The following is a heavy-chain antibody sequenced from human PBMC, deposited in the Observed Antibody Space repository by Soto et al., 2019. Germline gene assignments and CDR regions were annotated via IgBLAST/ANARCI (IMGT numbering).Heavy chain of an antibody. J-gene: IGHJ5*02. CDR3: ARGYYCSSTSCYLSGFDP. V-gene: IGHV3-33*01. Sequence: PGGSLRLSCAASGFTFSSYGMHWVRQAPGKGLEWVAVIWYDGSNKYYADSVKGRFTISRDNSKNTLYLQMNSLRAEDTAVYYCARGYYCSSTSCYLSGFDPWGQGTLVTVSS. CDR1: GFTFSSYG. D-gene: IGHD2-2*01. CDR2: IWYDGSNK.